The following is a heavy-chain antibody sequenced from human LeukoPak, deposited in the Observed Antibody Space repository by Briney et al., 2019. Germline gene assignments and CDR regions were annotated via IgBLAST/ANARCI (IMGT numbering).Heavy chain of an antibody. CDR2: IYYSGST. Sequence: PSETLSLTCTVSGGSISSSSYYWGWIRQPPGKGLEWIGSIYYSGSTYYNPSLKSRVTISVDTSKNQFSLKLSSVTAADTAVYYCAARHYYGSATVHFDYWGQGTLVTVSS. CDR3: AARHYYGSATVHFDY. V-gene: IGHV4-39*07. CDR1: GGSISSSSYY. D-gene: IGHD3-10*01. J-gene: IGHJ4*02.